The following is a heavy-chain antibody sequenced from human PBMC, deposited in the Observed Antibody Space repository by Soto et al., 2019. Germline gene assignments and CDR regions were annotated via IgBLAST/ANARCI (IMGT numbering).Heavy chain of an antibody. D-gene: IGHD2-21*02. Sequence: GGSLRLSCEVSGVTFSMYSMSWVRQSPGKGLEWVAKIPQDGVDGHYADSVKGRFTISRDNGKNSLYLQLNNLRAEDTAVYYCARDHLILPAHDFFYGSDVWGRGATVTVSS. CDR3: ARDHLILPAHDFFYGSDV. CDR2: IPQDGVDG. V-gene: IGHV3-7*03. J-gene: IGHJ6*02. CDR1: GVTFSMYS.